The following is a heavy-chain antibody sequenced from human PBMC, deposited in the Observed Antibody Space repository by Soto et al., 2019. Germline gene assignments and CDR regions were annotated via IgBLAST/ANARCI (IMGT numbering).Heavy chain of an antibody. CDR2: VYDSGST. CDR3: ARGYSSNWFRLDY. V-gene: IGHV4-59*01. J-gene: IGHJ4*02. CDR1: GGSINSYY. D-gene: IGHD6-13*01. Sequence: SETLSLTCTVSGGSINSYYWSWIRQPPGKGLEWIAYVYDSGSTNYNPSLRSRLTMSVDTSKNQFSLNLNSVTAADTAMYFCARGYSSNWFRLDYWGQGIPVTVSS.